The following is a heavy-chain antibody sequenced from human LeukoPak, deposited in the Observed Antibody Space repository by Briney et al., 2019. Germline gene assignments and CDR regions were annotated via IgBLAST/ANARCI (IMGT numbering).Heavy chain of an antibody. J-gene: IGHJ4*02. Sequence: GGSLRLSCLASGFSIDTHWMHWVRQAPGKGLVWVSRINSDGSSISYADSVKGRFTSSRDNAKNTLYLQMSSLRDEDTAVYFCARVVFDSSGSMPIYFDCWGQGTLVTVSS. CDR1: GFSIDTHW. V-gene: IGHV3-74*01. D-gene: IGHD3-22*01. CDR3: ARVVFDSSGSMPIYFDC. CDR2: INSDGSSI.